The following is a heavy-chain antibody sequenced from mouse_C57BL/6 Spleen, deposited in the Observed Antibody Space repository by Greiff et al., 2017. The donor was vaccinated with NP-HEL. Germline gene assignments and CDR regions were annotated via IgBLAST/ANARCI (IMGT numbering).Heavy chain of an antibody. J-gene: IGHJ2*01. V-gene: IGHV5-4*01. Sequence: DVKLVESGGGLVKPGGSLKLSCAASGFTFSSYAMSWVRQTPEKRLEWVATISDGGSYTYYPDNVKGRFTISRDNAKNNLYLQMSHLKSEDTAMYYCARDRLGPYYFDYWGQGTTLTVSS. CDR1: GFTFSSYA. CDR3: ARDRLGPYYFDY. CDR2: ISDGGSYT. D-gene: IGHD4-1*01.